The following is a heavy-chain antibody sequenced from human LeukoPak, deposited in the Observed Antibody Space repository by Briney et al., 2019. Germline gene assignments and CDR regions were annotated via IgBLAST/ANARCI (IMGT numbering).Heavy chain of an antibody. CDR1: GFTFSSSW. J-gene: IGHJ6*03. CDR3: ARGARIAVAGYYYYYYMDV. V-gene: IGHV3-7*01. CDR2: INEDGGEI. D-gene: IGHD6-19*01. Sequence: PGGSLRLSCAASGFTFSSSWMTWVRQAPGKGLEWVASINEDGGEIHYVDSVKGRFTISRDNAKNSLYLQMNSLTAEDTAVYYCARGARIAVAGYYYYYYMDVWGKGTTVTVSS.